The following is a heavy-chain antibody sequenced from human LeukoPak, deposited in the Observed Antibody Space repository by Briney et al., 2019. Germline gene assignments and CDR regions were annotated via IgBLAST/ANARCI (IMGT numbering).Heavy chain of an antibody. J-gene: IGHJ4*02. V-gene: IGHV3-48*03. CDR3: ARGALGLRLGELSLYFDY. Sequence: GGSLRLSCAASGFTFSSYEMNWVRQAPGKGPEWVSYISSSGSTIYYADSVKGRFTISRDNAKNSLYLQMNSLRAEDTAVYYCARGALGLRLGELSLYFDYWGQGTLVTVSS. CDR2: ISSSGSTI. CDR1: GFTFSSYE. D-gene: IGHD3-16*02.